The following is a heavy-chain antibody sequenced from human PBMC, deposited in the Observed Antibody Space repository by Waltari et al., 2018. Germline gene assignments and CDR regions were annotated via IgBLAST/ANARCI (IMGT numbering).Heavy chain of an antibody. CDR3: ARTWRENTFDI. CDR2: AGVDGTTM. D-gene: IGHD2-2*02. V-gene: IGHV3-48*03. J-gene: IGHJ3*02. CDR1: GFSLSGYS. Sequence: EVQLVESGGGLVQPGGSLRLYCAASGFSLSGYSMSWVRQTAGKGLEWLAFAGVDGTTMYYADSVKGRFTISRDIRENSVYLQMNSLRVEDTGLFYCARTWRENTFDIWGKGTMVTVSS.